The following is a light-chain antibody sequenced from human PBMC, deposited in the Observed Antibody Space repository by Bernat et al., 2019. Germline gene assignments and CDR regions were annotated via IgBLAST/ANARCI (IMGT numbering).Light chain of an antibody. Sequence: QSALTQPRSVSGSPGLSVTISCTGTSSDVGGYNYVSWYQQHPGKAPKLMIYDVNKRPSGVPDRFSGSKSGNTASLTISGLQAEDEADYYCCSYAGNSAWVFGGGTKVTVL. V-gene: IGLV2-11*01. CDR2: DVN. CDR1: SSDVGGYNY. J-gene: IGLJ3*02. CDR3: CSYAGNSAWV.